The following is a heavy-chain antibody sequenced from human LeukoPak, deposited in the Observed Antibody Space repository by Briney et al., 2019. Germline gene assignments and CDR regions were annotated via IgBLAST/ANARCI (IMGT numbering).Heavy chain of an antibody. V-gene: IGHV1-18*01. J-gene: IGHJ4*02. Sequence: ASVKVSCKASGYTFTSYGISWVRQAPGQGLEWMGWISAYNGNTNYAQKLQGRVTMTTDTSTSTAYMELRSLRSDDTAVYYCARDHLPPHPHDYDSSGYSGYWGQGTLVTVSS. CDR1: GYTFTSYG. CDR3: ARDHLPPHPHDYDSSGYSGY. CDR2: ISAYNGNT. D-gene: IGHD3-22*01.